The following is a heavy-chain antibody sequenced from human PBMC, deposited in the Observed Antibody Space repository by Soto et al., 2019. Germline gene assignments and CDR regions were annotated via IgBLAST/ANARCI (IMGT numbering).Heavy chain of an antibody. D-gene: IGHD1-1*01. CDR1: GYIFTDHC. CDR3: ASANWNGGYDYYYGMDV. V-gene: IGHV5-51*01. CDR2: ICPGYSNI. J-gene: IGHJ6*02. Sequence: GESLKISCKGSGYIFTDHCIVWVRQMAGKGLEWVGIICPGYSNIIYSPSVQGQVTISADMSISTAYLQWSSLKASDTAIYYCASANWNGGYDYYYGMDVWGQGTTVTVSS.